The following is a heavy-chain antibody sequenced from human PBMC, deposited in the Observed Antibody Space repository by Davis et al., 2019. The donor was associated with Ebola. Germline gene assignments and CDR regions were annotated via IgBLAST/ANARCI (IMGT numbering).Heavy chain of an antibody. D-gene: IGHD5-18*01. CDR3: ARDIVDAAICGMDV. Sequence: GESLKISCVASGFTFSGHWMHWVRQAPGKGLVWVSRINNDGTTTRNADSVKGRFTISRDNAKNTLYLQMNSLRAEDTAVYYCARDIVDAAICGMDVWGQGTTVSVSS. CDR1: GFTFSGHW. CDR2: INNDGTTT. J-gene: IGHJ6*02. V-gene: IGHV3-74*01.